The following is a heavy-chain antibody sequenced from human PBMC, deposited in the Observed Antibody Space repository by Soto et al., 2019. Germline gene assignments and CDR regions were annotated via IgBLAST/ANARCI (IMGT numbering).Heavy chain of an antibody. D-gene: IGHD2-2*01. J-gene: IGHJ6*02. CDR3: ALGVVPAATYYYYGMDV. Sequence: ASVKVSCKASGGTFSSYAISWVRQAPGQGLEWMGGIIPIFGTANYAQKFQGRVTITADESTSTAYMELSSLRSEDTAVYYCALGVVPAATYYYYGMDVWGQGTTVTVS. CDR2: IIPIFGTA. CDR1: GGTFSSYA. V-gene: IGHV1-69*13.